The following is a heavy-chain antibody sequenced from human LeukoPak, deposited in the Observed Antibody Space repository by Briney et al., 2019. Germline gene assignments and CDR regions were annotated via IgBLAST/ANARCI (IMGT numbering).Heavy chain of an antibody. CDR2: INPSGGST. J-gene: IGHJ4*02. V-gene: IGHV1-46*01. CDR3: ARPLLSYTTKPSDY. CDR1: VYTFTIYY. Sequence: ASETVSFKSSVYTFTIYYMHWVRQAPGQGLEWMGIINPSGGSTTYAQNFQGRVTMTRDTSTSTVYMELRSLRSEDTAVYYCARPLLSYTTKPSDYWGQGTLVTVSS. D-gene: IGHD2-2*02.